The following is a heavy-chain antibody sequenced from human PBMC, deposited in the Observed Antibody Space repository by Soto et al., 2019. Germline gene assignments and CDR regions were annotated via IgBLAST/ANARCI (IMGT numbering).Heavy chain of an antibody. CDR2: IWNDGSNE. V-gene: IGHV3-33*01. Sequence: GGSLRLSCEASGFSFSSYGIRWVRQAPGKGLEWVAIIWNDGSNEYYADSVKGRFTISRDNYKNTVYQQASKLRAEDTAVYFCARDQTDSGGYSDSWGQGTLVTVSS. CDR3: ARDQTDSGGYSDS. D-gene: IGHD3-22*01. J-gene: IGHJ4*02. CDR1: GFSFSSYG.